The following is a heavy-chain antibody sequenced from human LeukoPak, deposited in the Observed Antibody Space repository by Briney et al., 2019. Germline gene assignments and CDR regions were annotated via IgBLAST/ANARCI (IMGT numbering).Heavy chain of an antibody. CDR2: INKDGSEK. Sequence: GGSLRLSCAASGFTFSNYWVSWVRQAPGKGLEWVANINKDGSEKYYLDSVKGRLTISRENAKNSPYLQMSSLRAEDTAVYYCAREGAATAGCDFWGQGTLVAVSS. V-gene: IGHV3-7*03. CDR1: GFTFSNYW. D-gene: IGHD6-13*01. CDR3: AREGAATAGCDF. J-gene: IGHJ4*02.